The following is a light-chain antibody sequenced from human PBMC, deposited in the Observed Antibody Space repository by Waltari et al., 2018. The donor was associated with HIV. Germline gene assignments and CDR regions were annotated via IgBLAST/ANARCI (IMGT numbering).Light chain of an antibody. Sequence: DIQMTQSPSSLSASVGDRVAITCRASQGTGNSLAWYQQKPGKVPRLLIYATSTLQSGVPSRFSGRGSGTDFTLTISSLQPEDVATYYCQKHNSAPWTFGQGTKVEIK. CDR3: QKHNSAPWT. V-gene: IGKV1-27*01. J-gene: IGKJ1*01. CDR1: QGTGNS. CDR2: ATS.